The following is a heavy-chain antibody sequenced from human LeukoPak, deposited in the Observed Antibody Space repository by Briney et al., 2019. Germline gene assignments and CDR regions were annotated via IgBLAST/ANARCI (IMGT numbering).Heavy chain of an antibody. CDR3: ARARGMYSSNDY. V-gene: IGHV1-2*02. D-gene: IGHD6-13*01. CDR1: GYTFTGYY. J-gene: IGHJ4*02. CDR2: INPKSGGP. Sequence: ASVKVSCKASGYTFTGYYMHGVRQAPGQGLKGMGGINPKSGGPNYEQKFKGRVTMTRETSISTAYMELSRLRSDDTAVYYCARARGMYSSNDYWGQGTLVTVSS.